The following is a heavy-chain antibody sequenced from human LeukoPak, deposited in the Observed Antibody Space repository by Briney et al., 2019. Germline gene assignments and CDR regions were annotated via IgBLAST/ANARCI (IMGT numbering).Heavy chain of an antibody. CDR3: VRDGMGGIKAFDI. CDR1: GFSFSSYW. D-gene: IGHD3-10*01. Sequence: GGSLRLSCVASGFSFSSYWMSWVRQAPGRGLEWVANIKQDKSEKYYVDSVRGRFTISRDNAQNLLYLQMSSLRADDTAVYYCVRDGMGGIKAFDIWGQGTMVTVSS. CDR2: IKQDKSEK. J-gene: IGHJ3*02. V-gene: IGHV3-7*05.